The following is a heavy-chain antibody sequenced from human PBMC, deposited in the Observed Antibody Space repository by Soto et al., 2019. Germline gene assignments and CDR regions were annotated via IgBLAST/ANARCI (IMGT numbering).Heavy chain of an antibody. CDR3: ARDSVAFFDS. Sequence: QVQLQESGPGLVKPSETLSLTCTVSDGSVSSGSYYCSWMRQPPGKGLEWIGYIYSSGSTLYNPSLKSRFTISVDTSMNQFSLKVSSLTAADTAVYYCARDSVAFFDSWGQGTLVTVSS. CDR2: IYSSGST. CDR1: DGSVSSGSYY. J-gene: IGHJ4*02. D-gene: IGHD2-15*01. V-gene: IGHV4-61*01.